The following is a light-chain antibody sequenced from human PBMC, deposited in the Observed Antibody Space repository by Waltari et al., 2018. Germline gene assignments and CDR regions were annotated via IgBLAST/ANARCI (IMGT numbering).Light chain of an antibody. J-gene: IGKJ4*01. Sequence: EIIMTQSRAILSVSPGERATLSCRATQSVSTNLACDHQNPGQAPRLLIYGASTRATGVPARFSGSGSGTEFTLTISSLQSEDFAVYYCQQYTNWPLTFGGGTKVEIK. CDR3: QQYTNWPLT. CDR2: GAS. V-gene: IGKV3-15*01. CDR1: QSVSTN.